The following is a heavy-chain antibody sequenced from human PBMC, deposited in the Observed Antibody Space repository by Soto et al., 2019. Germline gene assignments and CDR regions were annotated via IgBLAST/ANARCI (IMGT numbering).Heavy chain of an antibody. J-gene: IGHJ3*02. CDR3: AREYDLWTNGHFDI. Sequence: EVQLLESGGGWVQPGGSLRLSCEASGFTFSNYDMSWVRQAPGKGLEWVSAISGSGGSAYYADSVKGRFTISRDNSKNTLYVQMNSLRIEDTAIYYCAREYDLWTNGHFDIWGQGTLVTVSS. D-gene: IGHD3-3*01. V-gene: IGHV3-23*01. CDR2: ISGSGGSA. CDR1: GFTFSNYD.